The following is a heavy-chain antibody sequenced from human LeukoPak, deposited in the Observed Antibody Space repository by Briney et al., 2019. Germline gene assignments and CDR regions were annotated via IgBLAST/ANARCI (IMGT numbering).Heavy chain of an antibody. CDR1: GYTFTSYY. CDR2: INPNSGDT. D-gene: IGHD1-1*01. Sequence: VASVKVSCKASGYTFTSYYMHWVRQAPGQGLEWMGRINPNSGDTDYAQKFQGRVTMTRDTSISTAYMELSRLRSGDTAVYYCAREVSTTGPRYIDLWGRGALVTVSS. J-gene: IGHJ2*01. CDR3: AREVSTTGPRYIDL. V-gene: IGHV1-2*06.